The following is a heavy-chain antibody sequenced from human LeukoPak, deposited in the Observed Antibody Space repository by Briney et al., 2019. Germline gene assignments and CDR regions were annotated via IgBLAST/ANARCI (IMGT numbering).Heavy chain of an antibody. J-gene: IGHJ4*02. CDR1: GFTFSSFG. Sequence: GGSLRLSCAASGFTFSSFGMNWVRQAPGKGLEWVSYISSSGSTIYYADSVKGRFTISRDNAKNSLYLQMNSLRAEDTAVYYCAGSPRKIRYFDWLKLKGRFDYWGQGTLVTVSS. D-gene: IGHD3-9*01. V-gene: IGHV3-48*04. CDR2: ISSSGSTI. CDR3: AGSPRKIRYFDWLKLKGRFDY.